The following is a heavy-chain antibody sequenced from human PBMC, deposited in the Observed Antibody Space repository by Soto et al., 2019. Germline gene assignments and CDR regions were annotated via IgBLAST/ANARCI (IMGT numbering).Heavy chain of an antibody. Sequence: GGSLRLSCAASGFTFSSYAMSWVRQAPGKGLEWVSAISGSGGSTYYADSVKGRFTISRDNSKNTLYLQMNNLRAEDTAVYYCGGAGVNYYYYYYMDVWGKGTTVTVSS. D-gene: IGHD2-8*01. CDR2: ISGSGGST. J-gene: IGHJ6*03. V-gene: IGHV3-23*01. CDR3: GGAGVNYYYYYYMDV. CDR1: GFTFSSYA.